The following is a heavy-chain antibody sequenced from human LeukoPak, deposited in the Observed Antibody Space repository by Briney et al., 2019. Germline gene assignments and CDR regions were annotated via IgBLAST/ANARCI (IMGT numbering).Heavy chain of an antibody. J-gene: IGHJ4*02. V-gene: IGHV4-59*01. D-gene: IGHD4-17*01. Sequence: SETLSLTCTVSGGSISSYYWSWIRQPPGKGLEWIGYIYYTGGTNYNPSPKSRVTISVDTSKNQFSLKLSSVTAADTAVYYCASLTVTTLKYDSWGQGTLVTVSS. CDR2: IYYTGGT. CDR3: ASLTVTTLKYDS. CDR1: GGSISSYY.